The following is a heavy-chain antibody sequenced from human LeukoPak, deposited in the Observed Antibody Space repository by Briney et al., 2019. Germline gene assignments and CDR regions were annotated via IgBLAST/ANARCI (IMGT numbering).Heavy chain of an antibody. CDR2: MWHDGTKK. Sequence: GGSLRLFCAASGFTFSSYGMHWVLQSPGRGLEGVAVMWHDGTKKQYADSVKGRFTISRDNSKNTFYLQMNSLRAADTGVYYCARDAEIVVVSYFMDVWGKGTTVIVSS. CDR3: ARDAEIVVVSYFMDV. D-gene: IGHD2-2*01. V-gene: IGHV3-33*01. CDR1: GFTFSSYG. J-gene: IGHJ6*03.